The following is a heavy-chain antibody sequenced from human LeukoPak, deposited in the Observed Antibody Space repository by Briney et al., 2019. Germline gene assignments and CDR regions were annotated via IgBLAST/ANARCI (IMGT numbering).Heavy chain of an antibody. CDR1: GYSFTGYY. CDR3: VRDRAGTIVDY. CDR2: IDPNSGGT. Sequence: ASVQVSCKASGYSFTGYYMHWVRQAPGQGLEWMGWIDPNSGGTNYAQQFQGRVTMTRDTSISTAYMELSSLRSDDTAVYYCVRDRAGTIVDYWGQGTRVTVSP. J-gene: IGHJ4*02. V-gene: IGHV1-2*02. D-gene: IGHD1-7*01.